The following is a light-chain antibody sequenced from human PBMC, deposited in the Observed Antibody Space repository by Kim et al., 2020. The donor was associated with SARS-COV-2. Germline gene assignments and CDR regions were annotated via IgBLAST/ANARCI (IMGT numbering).Light chain of an antibody. CDR2: DGT. Sequence: VYTACSGTSSDYGGYNHAPRNQQHPRQATNFVIYDGTKRPSGVPDGFSGYKSGNPASPSVSGLRADDEYDYYYASHAGSNSVFGTGTKVTVL. CDR1: SSDYGGYNH. V-gene: IGLV2-8*01. J-gene: IGLJ1*01. CDR3: ASHAGSNSV.